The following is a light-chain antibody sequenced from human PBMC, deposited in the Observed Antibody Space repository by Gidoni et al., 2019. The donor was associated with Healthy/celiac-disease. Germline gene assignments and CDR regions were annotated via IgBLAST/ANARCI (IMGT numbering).Light chain of an antibody. Sequence: DIQFTQSPSFLSASVGDRVTITCRASQGISSYLAWYQQKPGKAPKLLIYAASTLQSGVPSRFSGSGSGTECTLTISSLQPEDFATYYCQQLNSYPRTFXQXTKVEIK. CDR2: AAS. V-gene: IGKV1-9*01. CDR3: QQLNSYPRT. CDR1: QGISSY. J-gene: IGKJ1*01.